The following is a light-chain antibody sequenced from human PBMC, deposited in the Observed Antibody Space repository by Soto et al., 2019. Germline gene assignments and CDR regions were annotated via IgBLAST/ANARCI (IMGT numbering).Light chain of an antibody. CDR3: ATCDDSRNGWV. CDR1: SSNIGSNN. V-gene: IGLV1-44*01. J-gene: IGLJ3*02. CDR2: SSH. Sequence: QPVLTQPPSASGTPGQRVTISCSGSSSNIGSNNVNWYQQLPGTAPKRLIYSSHQRPSGVPDRFSGSKSGTSASLAISGPQAEDEADSYCATCDDSRNGWVFGGGTKVTVL.